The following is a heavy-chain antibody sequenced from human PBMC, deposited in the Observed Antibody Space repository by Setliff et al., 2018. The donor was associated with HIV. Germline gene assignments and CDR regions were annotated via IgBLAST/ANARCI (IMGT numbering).Heavy chain of an antibody. D-gene: IGHD1-20*01. CDR3: ARQGHWYIPWYFDY. V-gene: IGHV4-4*07. J-gene: IGHJ4*02. CDR2: IYYTGNT. CDR1: GGSFSGYH. Sequence: SETLSLTCSVSGGSFSGYHWNWIRQPAGKGLEWIGRIYYTGNTDYNPSLKSRVTMSMDTSKNQFSLNLNSVTAADTAVYYCARQGHWYIPWYFDYWGQGALVTVSS.